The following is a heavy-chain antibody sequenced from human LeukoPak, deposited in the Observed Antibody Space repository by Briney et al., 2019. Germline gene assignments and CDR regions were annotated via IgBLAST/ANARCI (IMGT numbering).Heavy chain of an antibody. CDR1: GYTFTSYD. CDR2: TNPNSGNT. J-gene: IGHJ4*02. V-gene: IGHV1-8*01. D-gene: IGHD5-24*01. Sequence: ASVKVSCKASGYTFTSYDIKWVRQATGQGLQWMGWTNPNSGNTGYAQKFQGRVTMTRNTSISTAYMELSSLRSEDTAVYYCAREMATKAYVIDYWGQGTLVTVSS. CDR3: AREMATKAYVIDY.